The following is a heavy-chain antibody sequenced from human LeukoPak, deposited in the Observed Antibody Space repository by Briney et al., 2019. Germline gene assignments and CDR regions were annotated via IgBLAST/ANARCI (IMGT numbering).Heavy chain of an antibody. CDR3: AREGSSWGFDY. D-gene: IGHD6-13*01. J-gene: IGHJ4*02. CDR2: IYSGGST. CDR1: GFTVSSNY. V-gene: IGHV3-66*01. Sequence: GGSLRLSCAASGFTVSSNYMSWVRQAPGEGLEWVSVIYSGGSTYYADSVKGRFTISRDNSKNTLYLQMNSLRAEDTAVYYCAREGSSWGFDYWGQGTLVTVSS.